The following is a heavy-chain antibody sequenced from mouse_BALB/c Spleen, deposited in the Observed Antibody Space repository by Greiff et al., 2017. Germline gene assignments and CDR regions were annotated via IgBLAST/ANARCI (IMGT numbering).Heavy chain of an antibody. Sequence: EVKVVESGGGLVKPGGSLKLSCAASGFTFSSYAMSWVRQTPEKRLEWVASISSGGSTYYPDSVKGRFTISRDNARNILYLQMSSLRSEDTAMYYCAREYYYGSSWYFDVWGAGTTVTVSS. J-gene: IGHJ1*01. V-gene: IGHV5-6-5*01. CDR2: ISSGGST. D-gene: IGHD1-1*01. CDR1: GFTFSSYA. CDR3: AREYYYGSSWYFDV.